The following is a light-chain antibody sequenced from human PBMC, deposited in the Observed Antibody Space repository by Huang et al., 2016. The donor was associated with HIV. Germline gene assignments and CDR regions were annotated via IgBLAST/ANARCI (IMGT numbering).Light chain of an antibody. Sequence: QMTQSLSTLSASVGDRVTITCRASQSFGAYLAWYQHQPGKAPRLLIYNASYLQSGVPSRFSGGGSGTDFTLTINSLQPDDSATYYCQEYSTYSAFGQGTNVEVK. CDR1: QSFGAY. V-gene: IGKV1-5*03. J-gene: IGKJ1*01. CDR3: QEYSTYSA. CDR2: NAS.